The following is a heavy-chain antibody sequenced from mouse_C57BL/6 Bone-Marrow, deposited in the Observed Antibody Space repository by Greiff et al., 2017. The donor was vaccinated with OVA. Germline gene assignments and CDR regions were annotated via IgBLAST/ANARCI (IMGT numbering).Heavy chain of an antibody. Sequence: EVKLVESGGGLVQPGGSMKLSCVASGFTFSNYWMNWVRQSPEKGLEWVAQIRLKSDNYATHYAESVKGRFTISRDDSKSSVYLQMNNLRAEDTGIYYCTAYYNTMDYWGQGTSVTVSS. J-gene: IGHJ4*01. V-gene: IGHV6-3*01. CDR1: GFTFSNYW. CDR2: IRLKSDNYAT. CDR3: TAYYNTMDY.